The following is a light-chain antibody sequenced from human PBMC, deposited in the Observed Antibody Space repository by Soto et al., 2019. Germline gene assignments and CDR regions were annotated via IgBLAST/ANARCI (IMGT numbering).Light chain of an antibody. V-gene: IGLV1-51*01. CDR3: GTWDTSLSAGVV. CDR2: YNN. J-gene: IGLJ2*01. Sequence: QSVLTQPPSVSAAPGQKVTISCSGSSSNIGDNYVSWYQQLPGTAPKLLIYYNNNRPSWIPDRFSGSKSGTSATLGITGLQTGDEADYYCGTWDTSLSAGVVFGGGTKVTVL. CDR1: SSNIGDNY.